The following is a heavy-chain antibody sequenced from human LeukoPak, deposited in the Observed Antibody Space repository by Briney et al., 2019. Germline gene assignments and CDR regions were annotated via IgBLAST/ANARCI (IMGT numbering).Heavy chain of an antibody. CDR3: ATRVRAYCGGDCYYFDY. CDR2: SDPEDGET. D-gene: IGHD2-21*02. Sequence: ASVKVSCKVSGYTLTELSMHWVRQAPGKGLEWMGGSDPEDGETIYAQKFQGRVTMTEDTSTDTAYMELSSLRSEDTAVYYCATRVRAYCGGDCYYFDYWGQGTLVTVSS. J-gene: IGHJ4*02. V-gene: IGHV1-24*01. CDR1: GYTLTELS.